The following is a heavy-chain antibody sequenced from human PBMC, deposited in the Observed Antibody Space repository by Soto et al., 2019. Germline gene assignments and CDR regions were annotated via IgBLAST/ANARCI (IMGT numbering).Heavy chain of an antibody. CDR2: IYHSGST. CDR1: GGSISSGGYS. D-gene: IGHD6-19*01. V-gene: IGHV4-30-2*05. Sequence: SETLSLTCAVSGGSISSGGYSWSWIRQPPGKGLEWIGYIYHSGSTYYNPSLKSRVTISVDTSKNQFSLKLSSVTAADTAVYYCARIIAVAATVYFDDWGQGTLVTVAS. J-gene: IGHJ4*02. CDR3: ARIIAVAATVYFDD.